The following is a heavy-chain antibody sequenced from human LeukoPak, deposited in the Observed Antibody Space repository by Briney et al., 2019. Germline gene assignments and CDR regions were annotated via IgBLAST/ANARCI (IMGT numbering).Heavy chain of an antibody. CDR2: INWNGGST. J-gene: IGHJ6*02. V-gene: IGHV3-20*04. CDR3: ARDKARGHSFVRDYSYGMDV. D-gene: IGHD5-18*01. Sequence: GSLRLSCAASGFTFDDYVMSWVRQAPGKGLEWVSGINWNGGSTGYADSVKGRFTISRDNAKNSLYLQMNSLRAEDTALYYCARDKARGHSFVRDYSYGMDVWGQGTTVTVSS. CDR1: GFTFDDYV.